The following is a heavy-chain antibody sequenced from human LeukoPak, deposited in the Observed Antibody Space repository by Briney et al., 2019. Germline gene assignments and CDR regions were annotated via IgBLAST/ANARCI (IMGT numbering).Heavy chain of an antibody. J-gene: IGHJ4*02. D-gene: IGHD1-26*01. Sequence: GGSLRLSCAGSGFTLSSYYMHWVRQAPDKGLEWVAVMSYDETTANYAGSVQGRFTVSRDNSKNTLFLQINSLRAEDMAMYFCTRGGGANYYGDYFDYWSQGTLVTVCS. CDR3: TRGGGANYYGDYFDY. CDR1: GFTLSSYY. CDR2: MSYDETTA. V-gene: IGHV3-30*14.